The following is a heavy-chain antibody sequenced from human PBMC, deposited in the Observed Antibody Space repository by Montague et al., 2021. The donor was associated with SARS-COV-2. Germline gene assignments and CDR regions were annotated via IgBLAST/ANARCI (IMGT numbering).Heavy chain of an antibody. J-gene: IGHJ4*02. Sequence: SETLSLTCTISGGSMRRYYSTWIRPLPGKELAWTGSTYDSGGARYNSSLKSRVSISVDVSKNQSSLRVTSVTAADTAVYFCARRGTGNYEILDYWGQGILVPVSS. D-gene: IGHD3-3*01. CDR2: TYDSGGA. CDR1: GGSMRRYY. V-gene: IGHV4-59*01. CDR3: ARRGTGNYEILDY.